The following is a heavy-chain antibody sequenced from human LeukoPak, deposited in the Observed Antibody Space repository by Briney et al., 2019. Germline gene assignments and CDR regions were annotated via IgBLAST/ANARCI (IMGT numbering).Heavy chain of an antibody. CDR1: GGSIGRSHW. CDR3: ARVTYDNWFDP. J-gene: IGHJ5*02. Sequence: PSETLSLTCAVSGGSIGRSHWWSWVRQPPGKGLEWLAEIYNSGSTNYNPSLKSRLTISEDKSKNQSSLKLSSVTAADTAVYYCARVTYDNWFDPWGQGTLVTVSS. V-gene: IGHV4-4*02. CDR2: IYNSGST.